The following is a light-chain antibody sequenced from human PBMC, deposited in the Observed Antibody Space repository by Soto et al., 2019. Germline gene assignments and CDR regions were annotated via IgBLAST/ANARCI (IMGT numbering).Light chain of an antibody. V-gene: IGLV1-51*01. CDR1: SSNIGNNF. J-gene: IGLJ2*01. CDR3: GTWDTSLSGGL. CDR2: DNN. Sequence: QSVLTQPPSVSAAPGQTVTISCSGGSSNIGNNFVSWYQQLPGTAPKLLFYDNNKRPSGIPDRFSASRSATSATLAITGLQTGDGAVYYCGTWDTSLSGGLFGGGTKVTVL.